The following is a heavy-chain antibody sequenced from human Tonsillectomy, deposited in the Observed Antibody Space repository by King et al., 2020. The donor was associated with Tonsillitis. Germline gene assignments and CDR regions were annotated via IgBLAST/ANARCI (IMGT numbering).Heavy chain of an antibody. CDR2: SIPILGIA. CDR1: GGTFSSYA. J-gene: IGHJ5*02. D-gene: IGHD3-16*01. Sequence: VQLVQSGAEVKKPGSSVKVSCKASGGTFSSYAISWVRQAPGQGLEWMGRSIPILGIANYAQKFQGRVTITADKSTSTAYMELSSLRSEDTAVYYCAREGGARTNWFDPWGQGTLVTVSS. CDR3: AREGGARTNWFDP. V-gene: IGHV1-69*09.